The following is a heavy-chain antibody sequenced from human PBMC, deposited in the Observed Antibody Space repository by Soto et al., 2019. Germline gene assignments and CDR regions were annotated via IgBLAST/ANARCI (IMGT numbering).Heavy chain of an antibody. V-gene: IGHV1-69*13. J-gene: IGHJ6*02. CDR2: IIPIFGTA. D-gene: IGHD1-7*01. Sequence: AASVKVSCKASGGTFSSYAISWVRQAPGQGLEWMGGIIPIFGTANYAQKFQGRVTITADESTSTAYMELSSLRSEDTAVYYCARGSRYNWNYFPYYGMDVWGQGTTVTVS. CDR1: GGTFSSYA. CDR3: ARGSRYNWNYFPYYGMDV.